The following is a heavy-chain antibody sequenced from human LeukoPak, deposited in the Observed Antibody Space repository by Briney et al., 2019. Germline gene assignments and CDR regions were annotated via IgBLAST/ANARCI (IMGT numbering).Heavy chain of an antibody. V-gene: IGHV4-4*02. Sequence: SETLSLTCAVSGGSISSSNWWSWVRQPPGKGLEWIGEIYHSGSTNYNPSLKSRVTISVDKSKNQFSLKLSSVTAADTALYYCARGDYDILTGSSQIDYWGQGTLVTVSS. CDR3: ARGDYDILTGSSQIDY. J-gene: IGHJ4*02. CDR1: GGSISSSNW. CDR2: IYHSGST. D-gene: IGHD3-9*01.